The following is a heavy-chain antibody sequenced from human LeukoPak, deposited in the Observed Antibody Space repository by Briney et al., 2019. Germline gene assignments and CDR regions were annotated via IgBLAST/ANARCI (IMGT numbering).Heavy chain of an antibody. Sequence: GGSLRLSCAASGFTFSSYAMSWVRQAPGKGLEWVSAISGSGGSTYYADSVKGRFTISRDNSKNTLYLQMNSLRAEDTAVYFCAREILAPGKTHDYWGQGTLVTVSS. V-gene: IGHV3-23*01. CDR2: ISGSGGST. J-gene: IGHJ4*02. CDR3: AREILAPGKTHDY. CDR1: GFTFSSYA.